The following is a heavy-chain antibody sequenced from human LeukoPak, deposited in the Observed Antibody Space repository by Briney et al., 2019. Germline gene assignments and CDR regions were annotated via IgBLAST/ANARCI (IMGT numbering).Heavy chain of an antibody. J-gene: IGHJ5*02. CDR2: ISTSSSYI. V-gene: IGHV3-21*01. D-gene: IGHD6-6*01. CDR1: GFTFSSYS. CDR3: ARGSSNIAARDNWFDP. Sequence: PGGSLRLSCAASGFTFSSYSMNWVRQAPGKGLEWVSCISTSSSYIDYADSVKGRFTTSRDNAKNSLYLEMNSLRADDTAVYYCARGSSNIAARDNWFDPWGQGTLVTVSS.